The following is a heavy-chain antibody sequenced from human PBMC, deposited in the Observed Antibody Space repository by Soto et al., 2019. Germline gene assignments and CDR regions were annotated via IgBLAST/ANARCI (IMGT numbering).Heavy chain of an antibody. D-gene: IGHD1-1*01. V-gene: IGHV4-59*01. CDR3: SRGSSTDTSVHWFDY. CDR1: GGSISSED. Sequence: SETLSLTCTVSGGSISSEDWSWGRHPPGKGLEYIGYGYYSWSTNSNPSLTSRVTISVDTSKNQFSLELSAATAADTAGYYCSRGSSTDTSVHWFDYWGQGTLVTISS. CDR2: GYYSWST. J-gene: IGHJ4*02.